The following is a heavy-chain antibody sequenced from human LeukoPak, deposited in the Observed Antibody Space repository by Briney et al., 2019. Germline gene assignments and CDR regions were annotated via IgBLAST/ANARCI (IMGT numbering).Heavy chain of an antibody. D-gene: IGHD1-7*01. Sequence: SETLSLTCTVSGGSISTSSYYWGWIRQPPGKGLEWIGSINYSGSTFYNPSLKSRVTISVDTSKNQFSLRLSSMAAADTALYYCARRNWNYENWFDPWGQGTLVTVSS. CDR3: ARRNWNYENWFDP. CDR2: INYSGST. CDR1: GGSISTSSYY. V-gene: IGHV4-39*01. J-gene: IGHJ5*02.